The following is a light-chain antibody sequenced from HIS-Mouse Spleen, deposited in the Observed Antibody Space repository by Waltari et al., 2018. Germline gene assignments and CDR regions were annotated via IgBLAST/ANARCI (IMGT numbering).Light chain of an antibody. V-gene: IGLV2-14*01. CDR3: SSYTSSSTLV. Sequence: QSALTQPASVSGSPGQSITISCTGPSSDVGGYNYFSWYQQHPGKAPKPTIYEVSNRPSGVSNRFSGSKSGNTASLTISGLQAEDEADYYCSSYTSSSTLVFGGGTKLTVL. CDR1: SSDVGGYNY. CDR2: EVS. J-gene: IGLJ3*02.